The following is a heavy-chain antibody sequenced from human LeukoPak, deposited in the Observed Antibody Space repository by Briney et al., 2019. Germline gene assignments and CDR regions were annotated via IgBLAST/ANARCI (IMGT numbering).Heavy chain of an antibody. V-gene: IGHV4-61*01. D-gene: IGHD3-22*01. CDR3: ARGTMMVGP. J-gene: IGHJ5*02. CDR1: GDSVNSDSYY. Sequence: SETLSLTCTVSGDSVNSDSYYWSWIRQPPGKGLEWIGYIYYTGSTNYNPSLKSRVTISVDTSKNQFSLKLSSVTAADTAVYYCARGTMMVGPWGQGTLVTVSS. CDR2: IYYTGST.